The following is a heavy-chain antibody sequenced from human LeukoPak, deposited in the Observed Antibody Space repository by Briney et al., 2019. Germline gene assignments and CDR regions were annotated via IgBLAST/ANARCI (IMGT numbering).Heavy chain of an antibody. D-gene: IGHD2-15*01. Sequence: GASVKVSCKASGYTFTGYYMHWVRQAPGQGLEWMGGIIPIFGTANYAQKFQGRVTITADKSTSTAYMELSSLRSEDTAVYYCARNGRYCSGGSCYSPSNYYYYYMDVWGKGTTVTVSS. CDR3: ARNGRYCSGGSCYSPSNYYYYYMDV. J-gene: IGHJ6*03. CDR1: GYTFTGYY. CDR2: IIPIFGTA. V-gene: IGHV1-69*06.